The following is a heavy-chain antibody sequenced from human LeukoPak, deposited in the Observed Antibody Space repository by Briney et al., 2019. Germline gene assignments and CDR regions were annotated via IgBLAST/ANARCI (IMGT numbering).Heavy chain of an antibody. Sequence: KSSETLSLTCTVSGGSISSYYWSWIRQPPGKGLEWIGYIYYSGSTNYNPSLKSRVTISVDTSKNQFSLKLSSVTAADTAVYYYARPMWRGGSSAFDIWGQGTMVTVSS. V-gene: IGHV4-59*08. D-gene: IGHD4-23*01. J-gene: IGHJ3*02. CDR3: ARPMWRGGSSAFDI. CDR2: IYYSGST. CDR1: GGSISSYY.